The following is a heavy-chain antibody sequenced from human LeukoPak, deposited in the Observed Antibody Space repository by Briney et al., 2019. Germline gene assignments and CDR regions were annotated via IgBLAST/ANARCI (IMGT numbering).Heavy chain of an antibody. CDR3: ARVGMITFGGVADYFDY. V-gene: IGHV4-38-2*01. CDR2: IYHSGST. CDR1: GHSISSGYY. D-gene: IGHD3-16*01. J-gene: IGHJ4*02. Sequence: SETLSLTCAVSGHSISSGYYWGWIRQPPGKGLEWIGSIYHSGSTYYNPSLKSRVTISVDTSKNQFSLKLSSVTAADTAVYHCARVGMITFGGVADYFDYWGQGTLVTVSS.